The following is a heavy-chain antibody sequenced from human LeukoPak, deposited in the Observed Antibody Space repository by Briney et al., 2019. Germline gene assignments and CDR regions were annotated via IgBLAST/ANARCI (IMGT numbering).Heavy chain of an antibody. CDR2: IYYSGST. V-gene: IGHV4-59*01. J-gene: IGHJ4*02. Sequence: SETLSLTCTVSGGSISSYYWSWIRQPPGMGLEWIGYIYYSGSTNYNPSLKSRVTISVDTSKNQFSLKLSSVTAADTAVYYCARGWLVSGFDYWGQGTLVTVSS. D-gene: IGHD6-19*01. CDR1: GGSISSYY. CDR3: ARGWLVSGFDY.